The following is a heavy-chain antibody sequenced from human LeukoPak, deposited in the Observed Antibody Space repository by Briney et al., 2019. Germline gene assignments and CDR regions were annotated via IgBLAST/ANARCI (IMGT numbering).Heavy chain of an antibody. CDR3: AREYNGGAPNWFDP. Sequence: SETLSLTCTVSGGSISSYYWSWIRQPPGKGLEWIGYIYYSGSTNYNPPLKSRVTISVDTSKYQFSLKLSSVTAADTAVYYCAREYNGGAPNWFDPWGQGTLVTVSS. D-gene: IGHD3-16*01. V-gene: IGHV4-59*01. J-gene: IGHJ5*02. CDR2: IYYSGST. CDR1: GGSISSYY.